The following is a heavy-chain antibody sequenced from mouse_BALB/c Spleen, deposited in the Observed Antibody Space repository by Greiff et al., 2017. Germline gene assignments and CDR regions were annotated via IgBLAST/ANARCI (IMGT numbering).Heavy chain of an antibody. D-gene: IGHD2-10*02. CDR2: ISYSGST. CDR3: AYGNSYAMDY. V-gene: IGHV3-2*02. J-gene: IGHJ4*01. CDR1: GYSITSDYA. Sequence: VQLKESGPGLVKPSQSLPLTCTVTGYSITSDYAWNWIRQFPGNKLEWMGYISYSGSTSYNPSLKSRISITRDTSKNQFFLQLNSVTTEDTATYYCAYGNSYAMDYWGQGTSVTVSS.